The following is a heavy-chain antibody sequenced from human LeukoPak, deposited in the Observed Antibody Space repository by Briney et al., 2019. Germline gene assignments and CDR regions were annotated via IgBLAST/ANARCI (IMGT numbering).Heavy chain of an antibody. D-gene: IGHD2-15*01. CDR1: GGSFSGYY. Sequence: SETLSLTCAVYGGSFSGYYWSWIRQPPGKGLEWIGEINHSGSTNYNPSLKSRVTISVDTSKNQFSLKLSSVTAADTAVYYCARLRVYCSGGSCYSHYFDYWGQGTLVTVSS. CDR2: INHSGST. V-gene: IGHV4-34*01. J-gene: IGHJ4*02. CDR3: ARLRVYCSGGSCYSHYFDY.